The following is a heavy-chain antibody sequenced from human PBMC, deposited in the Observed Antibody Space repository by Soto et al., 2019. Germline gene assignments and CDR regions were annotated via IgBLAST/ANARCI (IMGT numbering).Heavy chain of an antibody. Sequence: GGSLRLSCAASGFTFSSYGMHWVRQAPGKGLEWVAVISYDGSNKYYADSVKGRFTISRDNSKNTLYLQMNSLRAEDTAVYYCAKDRSGYHWFDPWGQGTLVTVSS. V-gene: IGHV3-30*18. CDR3: AKDRSGYHWFDP. J-gene: IGHJ5*02. CDR2: ISYDGSNK. D-gene: IGHD3-3*01. CDR1: GFTFSSYG.